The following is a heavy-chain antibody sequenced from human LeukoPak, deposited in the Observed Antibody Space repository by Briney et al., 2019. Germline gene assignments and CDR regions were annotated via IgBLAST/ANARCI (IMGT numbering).Heavy chain of an antibody. J-gene: IGHJ3*02. V-gene: IGHV3-20*04. D-gene: IGHD3-10*01. CDR3: PRDQSPNLWFGVPRGGGAFDI. Sequence: GGSLRLSCAASGFTFDDYGMSWVRHAPGKGLEWVSGINWNGGSTGYADSVKGRFTISRDNAKTTLYLQMNSLRAEDTALYYFPRDQSPNLWFGVPRGGGAFDIWGQGTMVTVSS. CDR1: GFTFDDYG. CDR2: INWNGGST.